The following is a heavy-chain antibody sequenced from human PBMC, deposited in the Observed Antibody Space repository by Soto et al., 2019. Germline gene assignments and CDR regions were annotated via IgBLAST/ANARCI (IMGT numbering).Heavy chain of an antibody. J-gene: IGHJ4*02. CDR1: GGSFSGYY. D-gene: IGHD6-13*01. CDR3: ARAQGGAAAGIDDYFDY. Sequence: QVQLQQWGAGLLKPSETLSLTCAVYGGSFSGYYWSWIRQPPGKGLEWIGEINHSGSTNYNPSLKRRFTISVDPSKNQFSLKLSSVTAADTAVYYCARAQGGAAAGIDDYFDYWGQGTLVTVSS. V-gene: IGHV4-34*01. CDR2: INHSGST.